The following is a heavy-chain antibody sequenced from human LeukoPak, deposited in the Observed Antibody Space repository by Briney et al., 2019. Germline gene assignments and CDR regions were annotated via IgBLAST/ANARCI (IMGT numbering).Heavy chain of an antibody. CDR3: CSGWLDY. D-gene: IGHD6-19*01. CDR2: IYHSGST. CDR1: GFIFYSYA. Sequence: GSLRLSCAASGFIFYSYAMHWVRQAPGRGLEWIGEIYHSGSTNYNPSLKSRVTISVDKSKNQFSLKLSSVTAADTAVYYCCSGWLDYWGQGTLVTVSS. V-gene: IGHV4-4*02. J-gene: IGHJ4*02.